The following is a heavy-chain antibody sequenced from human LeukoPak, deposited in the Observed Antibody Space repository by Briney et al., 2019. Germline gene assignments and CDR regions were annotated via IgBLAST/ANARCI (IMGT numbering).Heavy chain of an antibody. CDR3: ARFLGIGSQRYYFDS. V-gene: IGHV6-1*01. Sequence: SQTLSLTCAISGDTVSSNSAAWSWIRQSPSRGLEWLGSAYYRSRWYYDYAVSVRSRVSVNPDTSKNQFSLQLNSVTPDDTAVYYCARFLGIGSQRYYFDSWGQGALVTVSS. CDR1: GDTVSSNSAA. D-gene: IGHD6-19*01. J-gene: IGHJ4*02. CDR2: AYYRSRWYY.